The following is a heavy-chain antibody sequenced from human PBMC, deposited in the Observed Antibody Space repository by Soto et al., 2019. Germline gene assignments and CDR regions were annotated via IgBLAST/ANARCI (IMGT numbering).Heavy chain of an antibody. CDR3: ARDFEYYFDS. CDR1: GFTFSSYG. Sequence: GRSLRLSCAASGFTFSSYGMHWVRQAPGKGLEWVAVIGYDGSDKYYADSVKGRFTISRDNSKNTLYLQMNSLRAEDTAVYFCARDFEYYFDSWGQGTLVTXSS. V-gene: IGHV3-33*08. CDR2: IGYDGSDK. J-gene: IGHJ4*02.